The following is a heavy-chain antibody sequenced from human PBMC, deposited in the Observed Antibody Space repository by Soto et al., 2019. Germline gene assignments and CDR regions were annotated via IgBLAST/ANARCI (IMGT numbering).Heavy chain of an antibody. V-gene: IGHV3-33*01. CDR1: GFTFSSYG. Sequence: GGSLRLSCAASGFTFSSYGMHWVRQAPGKGLEWVAVIWYDGSNKYYADSVKGRFTISRDNSKNTLCLQMNSLRAEDTAVYYCAREYSSGWYYFDYWGQGTLVTVSS. CDR2: IWYDGSNK. CDR3: AREYSSGWYYFDY. J-gene: IGHJ4*02. D-gene: IGHD6-19*01.